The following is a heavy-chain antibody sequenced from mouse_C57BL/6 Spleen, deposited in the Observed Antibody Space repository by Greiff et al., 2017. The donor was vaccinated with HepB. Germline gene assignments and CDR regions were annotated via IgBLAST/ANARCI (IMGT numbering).Heavy chain of an antibody. CDR1: GYTFTSYW. D-gene: IGHD2-1*01. V-gene: IGHV1-59*01. Sequence: VQLQQPGAELVRPGTSVKLSCKASGYTFTSYWMHWVKQRPGQGLEWIGVIDPSDSYTNYNQKFKGKATLTVDTSSSTAYMQLSSLTSEDSAVYYCARGEIYGNYLYFDYWGQGTTLTVSS. CDR2: IDPSDSYT. J-gene: IGHJ2*01. CDR3: ARGEIYGNYLYFDY.